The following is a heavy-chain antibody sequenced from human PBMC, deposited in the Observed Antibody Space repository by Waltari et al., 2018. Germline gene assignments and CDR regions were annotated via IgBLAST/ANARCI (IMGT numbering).Heavy chain of an antibody. CDR3: ARDCSSTSCFDY. J-gene: IGHJ4*02. D-gene: IGHD2-2*01. Sequence: QVQLQESGPGLVKPSQTLSLTCTVSGGSTSSGSYDWSWFRQPAGKGLEWIGRIYTSGSTNYNPSLKSRVTISVDTSKNQFSLKLSSVTAADTAVYYCARDCSSTSCFDYWGQGTLVTVSS. CDR2: IYTSGST. CDR1: GGSTSSGSYD. V-gene: IGHV4-61*02.